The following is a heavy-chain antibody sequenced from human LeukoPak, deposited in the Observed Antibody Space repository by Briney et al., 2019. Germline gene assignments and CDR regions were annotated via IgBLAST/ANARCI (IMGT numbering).Heavy chain of an antibody. CDR1: GDSVSSDRVA. CDR3: ARSQTTVAFDC. Sequence: TSQTPSLTCAISGDSVSSDRVARNWIRQSPPRGLEWLGRAYFRSQWYNDYAVSVQSRISINTDTSKNQFSLQLSSVTAEDTAVYYCARSQTTVAFDCWGQGSLVTVSS. CDR2: AYFRSQWYN. D-gene: IGHD6-19*01. V-gene: IGHV6-1*01. J-gene: IGHJ4*02.